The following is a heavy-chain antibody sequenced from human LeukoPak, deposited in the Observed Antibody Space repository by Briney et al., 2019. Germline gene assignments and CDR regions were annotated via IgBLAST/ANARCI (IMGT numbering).Heavy chain of an antibody. Sequence: GGSLRLSCGASGFTFSSYAMHWVRQAPGKGLEWVAFISYDGTKKYFADSVKGRFTISRDNSKNTLYLQMNSLRAEDTAVYYCARAAVMRYHYYMDVWGKGTTVTVSS. CDR1: GFTFSSYA. CDR2: ISYDGTKK. D-gene: IGHD3-16*01. V-gene: IGHV3-30*04. J-gene: IGHJ6*03. CDR3: ARAAVMRYHYYMDV.